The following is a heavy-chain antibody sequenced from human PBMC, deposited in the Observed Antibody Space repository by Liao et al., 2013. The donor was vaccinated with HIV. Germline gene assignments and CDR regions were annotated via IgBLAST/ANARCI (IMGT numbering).Heavy chain of an antibody. D-gene: IGHD6-13*01. CDR3: ARGVXSSWFDP. Sequence: QLQLQESGPGLVKPSETLSLTCTVSGGSISSSDYYWGWIRQPPGKGLEWIGSIYYIGSTYYNPSLKSRVTISVDTSKNQFSLKLSSVTAADTAVYYCARGVXSSWFDPGPGNPGHRLL. J-gene: IGHJ5*02. V-gene: IGHV4-39*07. CDR2: IYYIGST. CDR1: GGSISSSDYY.